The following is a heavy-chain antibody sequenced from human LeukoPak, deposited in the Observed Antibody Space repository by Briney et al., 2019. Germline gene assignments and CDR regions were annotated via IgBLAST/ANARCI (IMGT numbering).Heavy chain of an antibody. CDR2: IYSGGST. D-gene: IGHD4-23*01. J-gene: IGHJ6*02. CDR3: ARLQQQVAPPYYYYGMDV. Sequence: GGSLRLSCASSGFSVSSNYMSWVRQAPGKGLEWVSIIYSGGSTYYADSVKDRFTISRDNFKNTLYLQMISLRAEDTAVYYCARLQQQVAPPYYYYGMDVWGQGTTVTVSS. CDR1: GFSVSSNY. V-gene: IGHV3-66*04.